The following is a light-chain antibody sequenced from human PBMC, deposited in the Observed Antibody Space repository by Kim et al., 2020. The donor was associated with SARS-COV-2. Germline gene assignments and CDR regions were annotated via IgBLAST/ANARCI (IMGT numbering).Light chain of an antibody. J-gene: IGKJ2*01. CDR2: LAS. CDR1: ENIGTW. CDR3: QHYSRFPYT. V-gene: IGKV1-5*03. Sequence: DIQMTQSPSTLSASVGDRVTITCRASENIGTWLAWYQQKPGRAPSLLIYLASTLESGVPSRISGTGSGTEFSLSITSLQPDDFATYYCQHYSRFPYTFGQGTKLEI.